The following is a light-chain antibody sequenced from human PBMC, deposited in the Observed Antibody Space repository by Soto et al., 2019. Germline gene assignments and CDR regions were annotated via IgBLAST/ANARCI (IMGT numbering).Light chain of an antibody. J-gene: IGLJ2*01. CDR1: SSDIGAYSY. V-gene: IGLV2-14*03. CDR3: SSYTSSNTLVV. Sequence: QPVLTQPASVSGSPGQSITISCTGSSSDIGAYSYVSWYQHHPGKAPKLMIYDVSNRPSGVSNRFSGSKSGNTASLTISGLQAEDEADYYCSSYTSSNTLVVFGGGTKLTVL. CDR2: DVS.